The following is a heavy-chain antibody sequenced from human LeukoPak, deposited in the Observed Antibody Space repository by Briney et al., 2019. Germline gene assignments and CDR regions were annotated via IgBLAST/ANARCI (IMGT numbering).Heavy chain of an antibody. CDR3: ATKPPPTHGCPFDY. J-gene: IGHJ4*02. V-gene: IGHV1-69*13. Sequence: SVKVSCKPSGYSFTTFGISWVRQAPGHGLEWMGGIIPIFGTANYAQKFQGRVTITADESTSTAYMQLSSLISEDPAGHYCATKPPPTHGCPFDYWGQGTLVTVSS. D-gene: IGHD4-17*01. CDR2: IIPIFGTA. CDR1: GYSFTTFG.